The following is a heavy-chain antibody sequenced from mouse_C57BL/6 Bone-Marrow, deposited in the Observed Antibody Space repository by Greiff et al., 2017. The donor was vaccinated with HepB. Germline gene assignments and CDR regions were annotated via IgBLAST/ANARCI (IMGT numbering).Heavy chain of an antibody. D-gene: IGHD2-2*01. Sequence: EVQLQQSGPELVKPGASVKISCKASGYTFTDYYMNWVKQSHGKSLEWIGDINPNNGGTSYNQKFKGKATLTVDKSSSTAYMEHRSLTSEDSAVYYCASYYGYYFDYWGQGTTLTVSS. CDR3: ASYYGYYFDY. V-gene: IGHV1-26*01. J-gene: IGHJ2*01. CDR2: INPNNGGT. CDR1: GYTFTDYY.